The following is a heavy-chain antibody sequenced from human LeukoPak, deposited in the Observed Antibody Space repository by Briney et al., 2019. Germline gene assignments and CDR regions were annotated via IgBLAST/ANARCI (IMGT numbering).Heavy chain of an antibody. J-gene: IGHJ4*02. CDR3: TRRHCSGGSCYSDY. D-gene: IGHD2-15*01. CDR1: GFTFSGSA. CDR2: IRSKANSYAT. V-gene: IGHV3-73*01. Sequence: PGGSLRLSCAASGFTFSGSAMHWVRQASGKGLEWVGRIRSKANSYATAYAASVKGRFTISRDDSKNTAYLQMNSLKTEDTAVYYCTRRHCSGGSCYSDYWAREPWSPSPQ.